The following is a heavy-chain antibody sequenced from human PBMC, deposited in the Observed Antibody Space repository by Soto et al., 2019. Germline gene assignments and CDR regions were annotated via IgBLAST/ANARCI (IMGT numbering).Heavy chain of an antibody. Sequence: QVQLVESGGGVVQPGRSLRLSCAASGFTVSSYAMHWVRQAPGKGLEWVAVISYDGSNKYYADSVKGRFTISRDNSKNTLYLQMNSLRAGDTGVYCCARDREGGWLVISQYFDYWGQGTLVTVSS. CDR2: ISYDGSNK. D-gene: IGHD6-19*01. J-gene: IGHJ4*02. CDR1: GFTVSSYA. V-gene: IGHV3-30-3*01. CDR3: ARDREGGWLVISQYFDY.